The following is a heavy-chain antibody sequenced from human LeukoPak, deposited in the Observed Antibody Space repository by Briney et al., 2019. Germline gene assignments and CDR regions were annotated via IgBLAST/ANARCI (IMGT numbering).Heavy chain of an antibody. Sequence: SGPVLVKPTETLTLTCTVSGFSLSNRMGVSWIRQPPGKALEWLAHIFSSDEKSYSTSLKSRLTISMGTSKSQVVLTMTNMDPVDTATYYCARSFDPVQPADFDNWGQGTLVTVSS. CDR2: IFSSDEK. V-gene: IGHV2-26*01. CDR1: GFSLSNRMG. D-gene: IGHD3-9*01. J-gene: IGHJ4*02. CDR3: ARSFDPVQPADFDN.